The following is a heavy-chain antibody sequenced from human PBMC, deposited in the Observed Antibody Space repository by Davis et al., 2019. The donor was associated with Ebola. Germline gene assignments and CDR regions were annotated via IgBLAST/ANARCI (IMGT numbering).Heavy chain of an antibody. CDR1: VGSFSGYY. CDR2: INHRGST. V-gene: IGHV4-34*01. Sequence: SQTPSLTCAVYVGSFSGYYWTWIRQPPGRGLEWIGEINHRGSTNYNPSLKSRVTISVDTSKNQFSLKVTSVTAADTAVYYCARGLGMGWFDPWGKGTLVTVSS. CDR3: ARGLGMGWFDP. J-gene: IGHJ5*02. D-gene: IGHD6-13*01.